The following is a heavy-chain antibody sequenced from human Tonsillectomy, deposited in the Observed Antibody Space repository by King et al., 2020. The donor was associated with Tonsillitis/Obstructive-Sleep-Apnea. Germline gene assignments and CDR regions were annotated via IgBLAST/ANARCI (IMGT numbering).Heavy chain of an antibody. CDR2: IYHSVST. J-gene: IGHJ4*02. Sequence: VQLQESGPGLVKPSGTLSLTCAVSGGSISSDNWWTWVRQPPGKVLEWIGEIYHSVSTNYNPSLKSRVTISVDKSKNQFSLRLTSVTAADTAVYYCARIPFRYVGFDYWGQGTLVTVSA. D-gene: IGHD1-26*01. CDR1: GGSISSDNW. V-gene: IGHV4-4*02. CDR3: ARIPFRYVGFDY.